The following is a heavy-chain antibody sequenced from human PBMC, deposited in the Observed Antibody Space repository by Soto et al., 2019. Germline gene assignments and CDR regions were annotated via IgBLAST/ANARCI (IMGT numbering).Heavy chain of an antibody. CDR2: VSGYTGNT. J-gene: IGHJ6*02. CDR3: ARFGSAPYYYYGVDV. CDR1: GYIFTNYD. D-gene: IGHD3-10*01. V-gene: IGHV1-18*01. Sequence: QVQLVQSETEVKKPGASVKVSCKASGYIFTNYDITWVRQAPGLGLEWMGWVSGYTGNTKYAQKFQDRVTMTTDTSTSTVYMELRSLRSDDTAVYYCARFGSAPYYYYGVDVWGQGTTVFVSS.